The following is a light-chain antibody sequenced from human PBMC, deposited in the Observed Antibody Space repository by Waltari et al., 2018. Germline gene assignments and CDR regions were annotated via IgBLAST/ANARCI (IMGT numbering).Light chain of an antibody. CDR3: QHRDHWPPDAT. CDR2: GAS. Sequence: EIVLTQSPGTLSLSPGDRATLSCRASQSVFSAYLAWYQQKPGQAPRLLSYGASSRATGIPARFVGGGAGTDFPLTTSSLDPEDFAVYYCQHRDHWPPDATFGPGT. J-gene: IGKJ3*01. CDR1: QSVFSAY. V-gene: IGKV3D-20*02.